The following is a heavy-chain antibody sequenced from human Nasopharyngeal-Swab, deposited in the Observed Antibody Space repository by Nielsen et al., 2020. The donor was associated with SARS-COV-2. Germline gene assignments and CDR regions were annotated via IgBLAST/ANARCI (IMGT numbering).Heavy chain of an antibody. Sequence: ASVKVSCKASGYSFRSYVIHWVRQAPGQGLEWMGWLSVYNDDRNYAEKFQGRVSMTTDTSTTTAYMELRGLTSDDTAVDYCARDVDEWLVVPSLSFDHWGQGTLVTVSS. CDR3: ARDVDEWLVVPSLSFDH. J-gene: IGHJ4*02. CDR2: LSVYNDDR. V-gene: IGHV1-18*01. CDR1: GYSFRSYV. D-gene: IGHD5-18*01.